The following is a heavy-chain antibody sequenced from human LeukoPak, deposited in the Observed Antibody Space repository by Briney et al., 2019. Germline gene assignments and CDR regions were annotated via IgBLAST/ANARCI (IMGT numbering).Heavy chain of an antibody. CDR1: GGTFSSYA. CDR3: ARGAGGGGVDY. V-gene: IGHV1-69*13. CDR2: IIPIFGTA. Sequence: WASVKVSCKASGGTFSSYAISWVRQAPGQGLEWMGGIIPIFGTANYAQKFQGRVTITADESTSTAYMELSSLRSEDTAVYYCARGAGGGGVDYWGQGTLVTVSS. J-gene: IGHJ4*02. D-gene: IGHD3-16*01.